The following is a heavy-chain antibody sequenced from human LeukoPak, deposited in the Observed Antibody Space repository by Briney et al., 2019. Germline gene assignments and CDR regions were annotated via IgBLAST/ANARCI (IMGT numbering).Heavy chain of an antibody. D-gene: IGHD6-13*01. CDR2: IIPIFGTA. V-gene: IGHV1-69*13. CDR1: GGIFSSYA. J-gene: IGHJ4*02. Sequence: SVKVSCKASGGIFSSYAISWVRQAPGQGLEWMGGIIPIFGTANYAQKFQGRVTITADESTSTAYMELSSLRSEDTAVYYCARDRSSSWYDMYYFDYWGQGTLVTVSS. CDR3: ARDRSSSWYDMYYFDY.